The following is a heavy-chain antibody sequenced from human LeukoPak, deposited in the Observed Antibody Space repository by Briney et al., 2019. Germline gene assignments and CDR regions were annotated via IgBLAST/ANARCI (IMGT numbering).Heavy chain of an antibody. D-gene: IGHD3-22*01. CDR2: LYTSEST. Sequence: SETLSLTCSVSGGSISSSYWGWIRQPAGKGLEWIGRLYTSESTNYNPSLKSRITMSVDTSKNQFSLKLTSMTAADTAVYYCARGGSSGYYYGWGQGTLVTVSS. CDR1: GGSISSSY. V-gene: IGHV4-4*07. CDR3: ARGGSSGYYYG. J-gene: IGHJ4*02.